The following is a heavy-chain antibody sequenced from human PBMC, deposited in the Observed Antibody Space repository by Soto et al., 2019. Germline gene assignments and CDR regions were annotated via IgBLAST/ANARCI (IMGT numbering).Heavy chain of an antibody. CDR2: IYNSGST. CDR3: ARLVYDTRLNYMYFDL. Sequence: SATLSLACTVSVDPVCSGSYYGSWLRPPSGKGLEWIGYIYNSGSTNYNPSLKSRVTISVDTSKNHFSLKLTSVTAADTAIYFCARLVYDTRLNYMYFDLWGQGNLVTVSS. J-gene: IGHJ4*02. CDR1: VDPVCSGSYY. D-gene: IGHD3-10*01. V-gene: IGHV4-61*03.